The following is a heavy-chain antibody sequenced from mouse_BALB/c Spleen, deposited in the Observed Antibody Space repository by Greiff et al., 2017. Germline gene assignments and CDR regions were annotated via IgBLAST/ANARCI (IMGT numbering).Heavy chain of an antibody. V-gene: IGHV2-9-2*01. CDR3: VRNEWFAY. CDR1: GFSLTSYD. Sequence: VQRVESGPGLVAPSQSLSITCTVSGFSLTSYDISWIRQPPGKGLEWLGVIWTGGGTNYNSAFMSRLSISKDNSKSQVFLKMNSLQTDDTAIYYCVRNEWFAYWGQGTLVTVSA. CDR2: IWTGGGT. J-gene: IGHJ3*01.